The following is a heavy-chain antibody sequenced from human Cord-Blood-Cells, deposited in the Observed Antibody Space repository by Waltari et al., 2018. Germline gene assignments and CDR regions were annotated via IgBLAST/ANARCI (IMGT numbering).Heavy chain of an antibody. CDR3: ARDIRPYLSSSSFDY. CDR1: GYTFTSYY. V-gene: IGHV1-46*01. J-gene: IGHJ4*02. Sequence: QVQLVQSGAEVKKPGASVKVSCKASGYTFTSYYMHWVRQAPGQGLEWMRIINPSGGSTSYAQKFQGRVTMTRDTSTSTVYMELSSLRSEDTAVYYCARDIRPYLSSSSFDYWGQGTLVTVSS. CDR2: INPSGGST. D-gene: IGHD6-6*01.